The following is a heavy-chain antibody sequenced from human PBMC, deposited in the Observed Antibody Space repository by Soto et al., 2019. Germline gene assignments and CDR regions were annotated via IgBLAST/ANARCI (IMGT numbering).Heavy chain of an antibody. CDR1: GGSFSGYY. Sequence: QVQLQQWGAGLLKPSETLSLTCAVYGGSFSGYYWSWIRQPPGKGLEWIGEINHSGSTNYNPSLKRRVTISVDTSKNQFSLKLSSVTAADTAVYYCAGLGGSYDNRMGWNWFDPWGQGTLVTVSS. CDR2: INHSGST. V-gene: IGHV4-34*01. J-gene: IGHJ5*02. CDR3: AGLGGSYDNRMGWNWFDP. D-gene: IGHD1-26*01.